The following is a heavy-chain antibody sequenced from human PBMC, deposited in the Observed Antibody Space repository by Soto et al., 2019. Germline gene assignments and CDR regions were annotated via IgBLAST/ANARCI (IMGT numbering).Heavy chain of an antibody. CDR1: GFSLSTSGVG. V-gene: IGHV2-5*02. CDR2: IYWDDDK. Sequence: QITLKESGPTLVKPTQTLTLTCTFSGFSLSTSGVGVGWIRQPPGKALEWLALIYWDDDKRYSPSLKSRLTTTKDTSKNQVVLTMTNMDPVDTATYYCAHMTANTAMVTVVDPWGQGTLVTVSS. CDR3: AHMTANTAMVTVVDP. J-gene: IGHJ5*02. D-gene: IGHD5-18*01.